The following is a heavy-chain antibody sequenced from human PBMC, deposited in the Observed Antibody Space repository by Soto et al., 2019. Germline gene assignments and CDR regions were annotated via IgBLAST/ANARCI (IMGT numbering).Heavy chain of an antibody. V-gene: IGHV4-59*12. CDR1: GGSISSYY. CDR3: ARGVLCDNCFDP. D-gene: IGHD2-8*02. CDR2: IYYSGST. Sequence: SETLSLTCTVSGGSISSYYWSWIRQPPGKGLEWIGYIYYSGSTNYNPSLKSRVTISVDTSKNQFTLKLSSVTAADTAVYYCARGVLCDNCFDPWGQGTLVTVSS. J-gene: IGHJ5*02.